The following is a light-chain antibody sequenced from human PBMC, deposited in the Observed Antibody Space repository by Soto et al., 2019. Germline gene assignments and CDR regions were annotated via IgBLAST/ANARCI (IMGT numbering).Light chain of an antibody. CDR3: SSYTSSNTLVL. CDR1: SSDIGGYNY. V-gene: IGLV2-14*03. Sequence: SALTQPASVSGSPGQSITISCTGTSSDIGGYNYVSWYQQHPGEAPKLVIYDVSHLPSGVSNRFSGSKSANTASLTISGLQAEDEADYYCSSYTSSNTLVLFGGGTKLTVL. CDR2: DVS. J-gene: IGLJ2*01.